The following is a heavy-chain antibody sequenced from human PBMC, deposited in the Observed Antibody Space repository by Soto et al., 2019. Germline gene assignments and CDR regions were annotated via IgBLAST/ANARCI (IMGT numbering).Heavy chain of an antibody. CDR3: ARDDSGPPAFDI. V-gene: IGHV3-74*01. CDR2: INGVGSDT. D-gene: IGHD2-15*01. J-gene: IGHJ3*02. Sequence: EVQLVESGGNLVQPGGSLRLSCGASGFTFSSYWMHWVRQAPGKGLVWVSCINGVGSDTRYADSVKGRFTISRDNAKNTLYLQMSSLRDEHTALYYCARDDSGPPAFDIWGQGTMVTVSS. CDR1: GFTFSSYW.